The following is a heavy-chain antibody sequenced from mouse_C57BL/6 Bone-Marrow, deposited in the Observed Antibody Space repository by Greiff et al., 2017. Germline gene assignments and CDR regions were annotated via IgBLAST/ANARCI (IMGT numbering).Heavy chain of an antibody. CDR1: GFNIKDGY. J-gene: IGHJ2*01. CDR3: TTEGFFDY. CDR2: IDPENGDT. D-gene: IGHD3-3*01. Sequence: VQLQQSGAELVRPGASVKLSCTASGFNIKDGYMHWVKQRPEQGLEWIGWIDPENGDTEYASKFQGKATITADTSSNTAYLQLSSLTSEDTAVYYCTTEGFFDYWGQGTTLTVSS. V-gene: IGHV14-4*01.